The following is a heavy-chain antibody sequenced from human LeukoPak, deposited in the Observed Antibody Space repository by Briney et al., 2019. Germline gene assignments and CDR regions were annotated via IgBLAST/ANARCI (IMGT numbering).Heavy chain of an antibody. Sequence: SETLSLTCTVSGGSISSGGYYWSWIRQHPGKGLEWIGYIYYSGSTYYNPSLKSRLTISVDTSKNQFSLRLSSVTAADAAVCYCATDRSGYALMDVWGQGTTVTVSS. D-gene: IGHD3-22*01. CDR1: GGSISSGGYY. V-gene: IGHV4-31*03. J-gene: IGHJ6*02. CDR3: ATDRSGYALMDV. CDR2: IYYSGST.